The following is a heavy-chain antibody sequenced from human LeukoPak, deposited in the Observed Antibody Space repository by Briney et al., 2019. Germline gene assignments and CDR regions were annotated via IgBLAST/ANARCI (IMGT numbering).Heavy chain of an antibody. Sequence: ASVKVSCKVSGYTFTIYYIHWVRQAPGQGLEWMGIINPSGGSTSYAQKFQGRVTMTRDTSTSTVYMELSSLRSEDTAVYYCARDDRRYFDWRRYYYGMDVWGQGTTVTVSS. CDR1: GYTFTIYY. J-gene: IGHJ6*02. D-gene: IGHD3-9*01. V-gene: IGHV1-46*01. CDR2: INPSGGST. CDR3: ARDDRRYFDWRRYYYGMDV.